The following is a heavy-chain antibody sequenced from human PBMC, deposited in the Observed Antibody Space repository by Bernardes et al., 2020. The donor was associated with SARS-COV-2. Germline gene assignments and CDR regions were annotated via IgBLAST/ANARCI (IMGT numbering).Heavy chain of an antibody. CDR2: ISWDGGST. CDR3: AKDGYDSGGYSTAYYFDY. D-gene: IGHD3-22*01. J-gene: IGHJ4*02. V-gene: IGHV3-43*01. CDR1: GFTFDDYT. Sequence: GGSLRLSCAASGFTFDDYTIHWVRQAPGKGLEWVSLISWDGGSTYYADSVKGRFTISRDNSKNSLYLQMNSLRTEDTALYYCAKDGYDSGGYSTAYYFDYWGQGTLVTVSS.